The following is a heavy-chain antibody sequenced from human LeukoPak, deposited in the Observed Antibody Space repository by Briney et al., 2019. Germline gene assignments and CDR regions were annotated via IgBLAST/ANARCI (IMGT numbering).Heavy chain of an antibody. D-gene: IGHD6-6*01. CDR2: IYTSGST. CDR3: ARVGSSYSGNWFDP. Sequence: PSETLSLTCTVSGGSISSYYWSWIRQPAGKGLEWIGRIYTSGSTNYNPSLKSRVTMSVDASKNQFSLKLSSVTAADTAVYYCARVGSSYSGNWFDPWGQGTLVTVSS. V-gene: IGHV4-4*07. J-gene: IGHJ5*02. CDR1: GGSISSYY.